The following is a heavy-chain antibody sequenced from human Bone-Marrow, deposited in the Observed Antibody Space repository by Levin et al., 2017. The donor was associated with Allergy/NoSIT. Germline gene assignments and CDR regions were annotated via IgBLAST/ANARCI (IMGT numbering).Heavy chain of an antibody. J-gene: IGHJ4*02. Sequence: GGSLRLSCKGSGYSFTSYWISWVRQMPGKGLEWMGRIDPSDAYTNYSPAFQGHVTISADTSINTAYLQWSSLKSSDTAMYYCARRLSSGWYSVDYWGQGTLVTVSS. V-gene: IGHV5-10-1*01. CDR1: GYSFTSYW. CDR3: ARRLSSGWYSVDY. D-gene: IGHD6-19*01. CDR2: IDPSDAYT.